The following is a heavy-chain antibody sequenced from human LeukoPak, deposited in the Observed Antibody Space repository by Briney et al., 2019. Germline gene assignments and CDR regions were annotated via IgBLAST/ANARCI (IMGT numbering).Heavy chain of an antibody. J-gene: IGHJ3*02. D-gene: IGHD6-13*01. Sequence: ASVKVSCKASGYTFSGYGISWVRQAPGQGLEWMGWISAYNGNTNYAQKLQGRVTMTTDTSTSTAYLELRGLRSDDTAVYYCARDEYSSPGAAFDIWGHGTMVTVSS. CDR2: ISAYNGNT. CDR1: GYTFSGYG. CDR3: ARDEYSSPGAAFDI. V-gene: IGHV1-18*01.